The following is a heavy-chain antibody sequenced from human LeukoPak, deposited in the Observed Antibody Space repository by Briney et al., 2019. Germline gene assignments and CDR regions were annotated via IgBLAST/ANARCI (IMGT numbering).Heavy chain of an antibody. CDR1: GFTFGDYA. Sequence: GGSLRLSCTASGFTFGDYAMSWFRQAPGKGLEWVGFIRSKAYGGTTEYAASVKGRFTISRDDSKSIAYLQMNSLKTEDTAVYHCTRGGPIVVVVAATEFDPWGQGTLVTVSS. V-gene: IGHV3-49*03. D-gene: IGHD2-15*01. CDR2: IRSKAYGGTT. CDR3: TRGGPIVVVVAATEFDP. J-gene: IGHJ5*02.